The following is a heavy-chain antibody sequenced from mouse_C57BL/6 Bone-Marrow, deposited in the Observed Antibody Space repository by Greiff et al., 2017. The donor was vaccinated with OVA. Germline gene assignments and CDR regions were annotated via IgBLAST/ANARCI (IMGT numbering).Heavy chain of an antibody. D-gene: IGHD1-1*01. V-gene: IGHV2-9-1*01. CDR2: IWTGGGT. J-gene: IGHJ4*01. Sequence: VKVVESGPGLVAPSQSLSITCTVSGFSLTSYAISWVRQPPGKGLEWLGVIWTGGGTNYNSALKSRLSISKDNSKSQVFLKMNSLQTDDTARYYCARRGKTTVVGRLNAMDYWGQGTSVTVSS. CDR1: GFSLTSYA. CDR3: ARRGKTTVVGRLNAMDY.